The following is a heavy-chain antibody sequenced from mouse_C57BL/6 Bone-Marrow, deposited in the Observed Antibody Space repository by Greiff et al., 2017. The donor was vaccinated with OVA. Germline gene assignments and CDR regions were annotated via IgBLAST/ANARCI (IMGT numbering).Heavy chain of an antibody. V-gene: IGHV1-64*01. CDR1: GYTFTSYW. CDR3: ARTPLYYAMDY. J-gene: IGHJ4*01. CDR2: IHPNSGST. Sequence: VKLMESGAELVKPGASVKLSCKASGYTFTSYWMHWVKQRPGQGLEWIGMIHPNSGSTNYNEKFKSKATLTVDKSSSTAYMQLSSLTSEDSAVYYCARTPLYYAMDYWGQGTSVTVSS.